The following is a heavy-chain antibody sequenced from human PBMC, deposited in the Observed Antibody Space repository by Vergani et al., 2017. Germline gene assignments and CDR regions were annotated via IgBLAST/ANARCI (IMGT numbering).Heavy chain of an antibody. CDR2: INPSGGST. D-gene: IGHD3-10*01. V-gene: IGHV1-46*01. J-gene: IGHJ6*03. CDR1: GYTFTSYY. CDR3: ARNPITMVRGVIRYYYYMDV. Sequence: QVQLVQSGAEVKKPGASVMVSCKASGYTFTSYYMHWVRQAPGQGLEWMGIINPSGGSTSYAQKFQGRVTMTRDTSTSTVYMELSSLRSEDTAVYYCARNPITMVRGVIRYYYYMDVWGKGTTVTVSS.